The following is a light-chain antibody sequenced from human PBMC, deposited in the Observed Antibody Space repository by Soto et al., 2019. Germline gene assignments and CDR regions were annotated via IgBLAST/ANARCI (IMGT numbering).Light chain of an antibody. CDR3: QQYGSSPT. Sequence: EIVLTQSPGTLSLSPGEGATLSCRASQSVRSSFLAWYQQKPGQAPSLLIYGASSRATGIPDRFSGGGSGTDFTLTITRLEPEDLAVYYCQQYGSSPTFGGGTKVDIK. J-gene: IGKJ4*01. CDR1: QSVRSSF. CDR2: GAS. V-gene: IGKV3-20*01.